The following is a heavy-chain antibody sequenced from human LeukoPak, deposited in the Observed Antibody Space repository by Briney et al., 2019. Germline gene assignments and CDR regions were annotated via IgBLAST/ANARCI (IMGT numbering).Heavy chain of an antibody. J-gene: IGHJ4*02. D-gene: IGHD3-10*01. CDR2: INTNTGNP. V-gene: IGHV7-4-1*02. CDR3: ARVPLSFGELDNYFDY. Sequence: ASVKVSCNASGYTFTSYAMNWVRQAPGQGLEWMGWINTNTGNPTYAQGFTGRFVFSLDTSVSTAYLQISSLKAEDTAVYYCARVPLSFGELDNYFDYWGQGTLVTVSS. CDR1: GYTFTSYA.